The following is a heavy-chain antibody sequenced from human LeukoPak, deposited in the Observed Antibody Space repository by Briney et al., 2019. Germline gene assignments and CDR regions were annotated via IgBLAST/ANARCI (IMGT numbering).Heavy chain of an antibody. Sequence: SETLSLTCTVSGGSISSYYWSWIRQPPGKGLEWIGYIYYSGSTNYNPSLKSRVTISVDTSKNQFSLKLGSVTAADTAVYYCARGVTYYDFWSGQSNWFDPWGQGTLVTVSS. CDR2: IYYSGST. CDR3: ARGVTYYDFWSGQSNWFDP. J-gene: IGHJ5*02. V-gene: IGHV4-59*01. D-gene: IGHD3-3*01. CDR1: GGSISSYY.